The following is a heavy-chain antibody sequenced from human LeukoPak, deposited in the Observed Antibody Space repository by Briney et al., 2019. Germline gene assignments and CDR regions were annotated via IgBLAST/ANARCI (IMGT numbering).Heavy chain of an antibody. J-gene: IGHJ4*02. D-gene: IGHD1-1*01. CDR3: VRDFSRTRLERPFDY. V-gene: IGHV3-7*01. CDR2: IMQDGSGK. CDR1: GFTFSTYW. Sequence: GSLRLSCAASGFTFSTYWMTWVRQAPGKGLEWVANIMQDGSGKYYVDSVKGRFTISRDNAKNSLYLQMNSLRAEDTAVYYCVRDFSRTRLERPFDYWGQGTLVTVSS.